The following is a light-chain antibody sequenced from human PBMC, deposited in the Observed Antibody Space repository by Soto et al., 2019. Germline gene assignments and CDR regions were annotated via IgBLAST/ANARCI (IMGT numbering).Light chain of an antibody. CDR1: QSVSNSY. Sequence: DIVLTQSPGTLSLSPGEGATLSCRASQSVSNSYLAWYQQTPGQAPRLLIHGASSRATGIPDRFSGSGSGTDFTLTISRLEPEDFAVYYCQKYGSSPEISFGQGTRLEIK. CDR2: GAS. J-gene: IGKJ5*01. CDR3: QKYGSSPEIS. V-gene: IGKV3-20*01.